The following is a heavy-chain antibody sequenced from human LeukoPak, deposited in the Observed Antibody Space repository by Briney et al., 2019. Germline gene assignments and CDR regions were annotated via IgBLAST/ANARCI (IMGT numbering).Heavy chain of an antibody. CDR3: AKDIQDIVVVVAAIV. D-gene: IGHD2-15*01. CDR2: ISGRGSSI. J-gene: IGHJ4*02. Sequence: GGSLRLSCAASGFSFSNFAMNWVRQAPGKGLEWVSTISGRGSSIYYADSVKGRFTISRDNSKSTLYLQMNSLRAEDTAVYYCAKDIQDIVVVVAAIVWGQGTLVTVSS. V-gene: IGHV3-23*01. CDR1: GFSFSNFA.